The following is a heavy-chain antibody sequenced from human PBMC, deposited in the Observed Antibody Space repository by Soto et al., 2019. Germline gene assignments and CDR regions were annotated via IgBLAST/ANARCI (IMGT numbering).Heavy chain of an antibody. V-gene: IGHV4-39*07. CDR2: IYHSGST. CDR3: ARLLHGYGEVLDYYYYYGMDV. J-gene: IGHJ6*02. CDR1: SITSSSHY. Sequence: SITSSSHYWGWIRRPPGKGLEWIGEIYHSGSTNYNPSLKSRVTISVDKSKNQFSLKLSSVTAADTAVYYCARLLHGYGEVLDYYYYYGMDVCAQGTTVSCSS. D-gene: IGHD4-17*01.